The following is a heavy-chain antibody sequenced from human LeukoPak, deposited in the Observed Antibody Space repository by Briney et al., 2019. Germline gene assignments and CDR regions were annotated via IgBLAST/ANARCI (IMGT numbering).Heavy chain of an antibody. D-gene: IGHD6-19*01. V-gene: IGHV3-30-3*01. J-gene: IGHJ4*02. CDR3: AREQWLVLDY. CDR1: GFTFSSYS. Sequence: GGSLRLSCVASGFTFSSYSMHWVRQAPGKGLEWVAVISYDGSNKYYADSVKGRFTISRDNSKNTLYLQMSSLRAEDTAVYYCAREQWLVLDYWGQGTLVTVSS. CDR2: ISYDGSNK.